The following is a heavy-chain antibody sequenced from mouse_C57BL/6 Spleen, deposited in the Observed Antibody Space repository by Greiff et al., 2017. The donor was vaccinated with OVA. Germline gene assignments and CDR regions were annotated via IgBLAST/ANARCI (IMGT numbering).Heavy chain of an antibody. D-gene: IGHD1-1*01. V-gene: IGHV1-55*01. CDR3: ARRLDYYGGYFDV. Sequence: QVHVKQPGAELVKPGASVKMSCKASGYTFTSYWITWVKQRPGQGLEWIGDIYPGSGSTNYNEKFKSQATLTVDTSSSTAYMQLSSLTSEDSAVYYYARRLDYYGGYFDVWGTGTTVTVSS. J-gene: IGHJ1*03. CDR2: IYPGSGST. CDR1: GYTFTSYW.